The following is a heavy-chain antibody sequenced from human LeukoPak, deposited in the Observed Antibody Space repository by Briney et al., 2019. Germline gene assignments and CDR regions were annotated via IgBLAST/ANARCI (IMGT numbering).Heavy chain of an antibody. CDR1: GGSISSGSYY. J-gene: IGHJ3*02. CDR2: IFTSGRT. D-gene: IGHD3-3*01. Sequence: SETLSLTCTVSGGSISSGSYYWSWIRQPAGKGLEWIGRIFTSGRTNYNPSLKSRLTISVDTSKNQFSLKLSSVTAADTAVYYCARAVYYDFWSGYYPDAFDIWGQGTMVTVSS. V-gene: IGHV4-61*02. CDR3: ARAVYYDFWSGYYPDAFDI.